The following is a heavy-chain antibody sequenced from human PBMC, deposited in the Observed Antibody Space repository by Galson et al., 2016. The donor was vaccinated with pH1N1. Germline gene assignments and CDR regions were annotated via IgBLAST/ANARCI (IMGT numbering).Heavy chain of an antibody. CDR1: GFGFSSHE. D-gene: IGHD6-13*01. V-gene: IGHV3-33*08. Sequence: SLRLSCAASGFGFSSHEMNWVRQAPGKGLEWVAVIWFDGINKYYKDSVKGRFTISRDNSKNTVYLQMNSLRDEDSAVYYCARVKAGADGVPDYWGQGTLVTVSS. J-gene: IGHJ4*02. CDR3: ARVKAGADGVPDY. CDR2: IWFDGINK.